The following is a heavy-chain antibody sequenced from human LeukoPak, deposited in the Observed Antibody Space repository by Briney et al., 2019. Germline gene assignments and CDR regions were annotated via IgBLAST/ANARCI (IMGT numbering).Heavy chain of an antibody. D-gene: IGHD1-26*01. CDR3: ARVRGSYFFDF. CDR1: GYTFSSYA. J-gene: IGHJ4*02. V-gene: IGHV3-64*01. Sequence: PPGGSLRLSCAASGYTFSSYAMSWVRQAPGKGLEYVSSISSNGGSTYYANSVKGRFTISRDNSKNTLSLQMGSLRPADMAVYYCARVRGSYFFDFWGQGTLVTVSS. CDR2: ISSNGGST.